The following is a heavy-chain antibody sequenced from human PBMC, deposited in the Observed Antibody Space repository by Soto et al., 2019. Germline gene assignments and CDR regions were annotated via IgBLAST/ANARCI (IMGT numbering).Heavy chain of an antibody. V-gene: IGHV1-69*01. Sequence: QVQLVQSGPEVKKPGSSLKVSCKASGGTFSSYAISWVRQAPGQGLEWMGGIIPIFGTTNYAETFRGRVSITADESTSTAYVELSSLRSEDTAVYYCAGSFKYGSGTFDAFDIWGQGTMVTVSS. CDR3: AGSFKYGSGTFDAFDI. CDR2: IIPIFGTT. D-gene: IGHD3-10*01. J-gene: IGHJ3*02. CDR1: GGTFSSYA.